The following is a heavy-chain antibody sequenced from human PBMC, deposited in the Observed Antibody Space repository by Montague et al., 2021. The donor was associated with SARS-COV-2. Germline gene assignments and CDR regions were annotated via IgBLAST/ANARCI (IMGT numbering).Heavy chain of an antibody. V-gene: IGHV4-34*01. Sequence: SETLSLTCAVYGGSFSGYYWSWIRQPPGKGLEWIGEINHSGSTNYNPSLKSRVTISVDTSKNQFSLKLSPVTAADTAVYYCARMGWLRGWFDPWGQGTLVTVSS. CDR3: ARMGWLRGWFDP. CDR1: GGSFSGYY. D-gene: IGHD5-12*01. CDR2: INHSGST. J-gene: IGHJ5*02.